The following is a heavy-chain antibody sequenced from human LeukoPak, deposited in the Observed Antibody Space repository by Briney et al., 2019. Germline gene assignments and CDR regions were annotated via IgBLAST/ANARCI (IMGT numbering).Heavy chain of an antibody. D-gene: IGHD2-2*01. J-gene: IGHJ6*03. CDR2: IYTSGST. V-gene: IGHV4-4*07. CDR3: ARASIVVVPAAMQADDYYYMDV. Sequence: SETLSLTCAVSGYSISSYYWSWIRQPAGKGLEWIGRIYTSGSTNYNPSLKSRVTMSVDTSKNQFSLKLSSVTAADTAVYYCARASIVVVPAAMQADDYYYMDVWGKGTTVTVSS. CDR1: GYSISSYY.